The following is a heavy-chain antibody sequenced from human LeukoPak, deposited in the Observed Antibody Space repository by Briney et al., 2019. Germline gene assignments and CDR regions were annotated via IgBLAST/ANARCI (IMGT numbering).Heavy chain of an antibody. J-gene: IGHJ5*02. Sequence: PSETLSLTCTVSGGSISSYYWSWIRQPAGKGLEWIGRIYTSGSTNYNPSLKSRVTMSVDTSKNQFSPKLSSVTAADTAVYYCARAAYCSSTSCFNWFDPWGQGTLDTVSS. CDR1: GGSISSYY. CDR2: IYTSGST. CDR3: ARAAYCSSTSCFNWFDP. V-gene: IGHV4-4*07. D-gene: IGHD2-2*01.